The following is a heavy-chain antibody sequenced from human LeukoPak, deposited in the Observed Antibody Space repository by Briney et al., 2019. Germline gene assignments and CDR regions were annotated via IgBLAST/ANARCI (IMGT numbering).Heavy chain of an antibody. Sequence: GGSLRLSCAASGFTFSSYAMSWVRQAPGKGLEWVSAISGSGGSTYYAYSVKGRFTISRDNSKTTLYLQRNSLRAEYTAVYYCAKEQWLDYPDYWGQGTLVTVSS. CDR2: ISGSGGST. V-gene: IGHV3-23*01. CDR1: GFTFSSYA. D-gene: IGHD6-19*01. J-gene: IGHJ4*02. CDR3: AKEQWLDYPDY.